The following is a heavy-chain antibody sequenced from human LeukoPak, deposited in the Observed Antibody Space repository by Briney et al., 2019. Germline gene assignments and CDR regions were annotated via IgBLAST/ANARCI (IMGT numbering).Heavy chain of an antibody. J-gene: IGHJ4*02. CDR2: SYYTGST. Sequence: SETLSLTCSVSGGSIITNTSYWGWIRQPPGKGLEWIGSSYYTGSTHHSPSLKSRFIISVDTSKNQFSLKLSSVTAADTAVYYCARHQNSGSYFYFDYWGQGTLVTVSS. V-gene: IGHV4-39*01. D-gene: IGHD1-26*01. CDR3: ARHQNSGSYFYFDY. CDR1: GGSIITNTSY.